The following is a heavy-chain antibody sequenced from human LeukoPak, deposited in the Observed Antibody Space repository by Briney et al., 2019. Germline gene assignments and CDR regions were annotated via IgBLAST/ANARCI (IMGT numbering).Heavy chain of an antibody. V-gene: IGHV3-48*03. CDR2: ISSSGSTI. J-gene: IGHJ4*02. CDR1: GFTFSSYE. CDR3: AKDLYCSGGSCYDGVDY. Sequence: GGSLRLSCAASGFTFSSYEMNWVRQAPGKGLEWISYISSSGSTIYYADSVKGRFTISRDNAQNSLYLQMNSLRAEDTAVYYCAKDLYCSGGSCYDGVDYWGQGTLVTVSS. D-gene: IGHD2-15*01.